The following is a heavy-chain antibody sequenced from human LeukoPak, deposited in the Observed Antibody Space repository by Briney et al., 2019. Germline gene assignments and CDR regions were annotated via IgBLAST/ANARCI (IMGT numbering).Heavy chain of an antibody. Sequence: PSETLSLTCTVSGGSISSYYWSWIRQPPGKGLEWIGYIYYSGSTNYNPSLKSRVTISVDTSVNQFSLKLSSVTAADTAVYYCARHDEYSSSSDAFDIWGQGTMVTVSS. CDR3: ARHDEYSSSSDAFDI. V-gene: IGHV4-59*08. CDR2: IYYSGST. CDR1: GGSISSYY. D-gene: IGHD6-6*01. J-gene: IGHJ3*02.